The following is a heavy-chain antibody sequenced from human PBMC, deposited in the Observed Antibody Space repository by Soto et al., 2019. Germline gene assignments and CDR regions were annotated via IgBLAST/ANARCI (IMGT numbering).Heavy chain of an antibody. J-gene: IGHJ4*02. D-gene: IGHD7-27*01. CDR3: VRDGRCGWGQDY. CDR2: IYFTGGT. Sequence: PSETLSLTCTVSGGSISSGSYYWSWVRQPRGKGLEWIGYIYFTGGTYYNPSLKSRLTISKDTSKNQFYLRLDSVTAADTAVYYCVRDGRCGWGQDYWGQGTLVTVSS. V-gene: IGHV4-30-4*01. CDR1: GGSISSGSYY.